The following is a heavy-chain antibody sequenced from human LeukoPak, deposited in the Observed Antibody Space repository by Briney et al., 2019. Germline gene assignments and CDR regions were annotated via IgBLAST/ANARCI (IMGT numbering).Heavy chain of an antibody. CDR2: IKQDGSEK. CDR3: ARASLHSQIDYYMDV. Sequence: GGSLRLSCAASGFTFSSYWMSWVRQAPGKGLEWVANIKQDGSEKYYVDSVKGRFTISRDNAKNSLYLQMNSLRAEDTAVYYCARASLHSQIDYYMDVWGKGTTVTVSS. V-gene: IGHV3-7*01. J-gene: IGHJ6*03. D-gene: IGHD2-21*01. CDR1: GFTFSSYW.